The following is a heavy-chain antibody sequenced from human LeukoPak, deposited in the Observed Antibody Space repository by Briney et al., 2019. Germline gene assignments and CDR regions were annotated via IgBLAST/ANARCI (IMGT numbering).Heavy chain of an antibody. D-gene: IGHD3-22*01. CDR2: ISSSSSYI. CDR3: AGGAHYDSSGYYFDY. Sequence: PGGSLRLSCAASGFTFSSYSMNWVRQAPGKGLEWVSSISSSSSYIYYADSVKGRFTISRDNAKNSLYLQMNSLRAEDTAVYYCAGGAHYDSSGYYFDYWGQGTLVTVSS. CDR1: GFTFSSYS. V-gene: IGHV3-21*01. J-gene: IGHJ4*02.